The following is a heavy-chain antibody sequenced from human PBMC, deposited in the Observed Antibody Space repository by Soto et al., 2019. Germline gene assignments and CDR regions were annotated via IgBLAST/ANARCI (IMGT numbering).Heavy chain of an antibody. D-gene: IGHD2-2*01. CDR3: ARGRRRQLLWGGDYGMDV. J-gene: IGHJ6*02. CDR2: INAGNGNT. CDR1: GYTFTSYA. Sequence: ASVKVSCKASGYTFTSYAMHWVRQAPGQRLEWMGWINAGNGNTKYSQKFQGRVTITRDTSASTAYMELSSLRSEDTAVYYCARGRRRQLLWGGDYGMDVWGQGTTVTVSS. V-gene: IGHV1-3*01.